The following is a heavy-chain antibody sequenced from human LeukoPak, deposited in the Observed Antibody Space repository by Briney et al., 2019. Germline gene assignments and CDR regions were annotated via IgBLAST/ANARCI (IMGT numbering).Heavy chain of an antibody. J-gene: IGHJ4*02. Sequence: PGGSLRLSCAASGGTFDDYAMHWVRQAPGKGLEWVAGISWNSGSIGYADSVKRRFTISRDNAKNSLYVQMNSLRAEDTALYYCAKDLVLGGTTGFDYWGQGTLVTVSS. V-gene: IGHV3-9*01. D-gene: IGHD3-16*01. CDR2: ISWNSGSI. CDR3: AKDLVLGGTTGFDY. CDR1: GGTFDDYA.